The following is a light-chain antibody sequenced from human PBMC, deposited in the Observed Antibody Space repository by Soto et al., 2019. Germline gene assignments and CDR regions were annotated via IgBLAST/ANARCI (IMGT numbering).Light chain of an antibody. J-gene: IGKJ1*01. Sequence: DIKMTQSPSTLSASVGDRVTITCRASQSISSWLAWYQQKPGKAPRLLIYKASSLESGVPSRFSGSGSGTECTLTISSLQPDDFATYYCQQYNSYSRTFGQLTKVEIQ. V-gene: IGKV1-5*03. CDR1: QSISSW. CDR2: KAS. CDR3: QQYNSYSRT.